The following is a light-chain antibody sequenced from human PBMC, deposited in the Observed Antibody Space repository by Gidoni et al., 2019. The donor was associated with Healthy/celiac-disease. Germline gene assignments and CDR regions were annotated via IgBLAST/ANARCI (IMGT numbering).Light chain of an antibody. V-gene: IGKV1-5*03. CDR1: QSISSW. CDR3: LQYNSYWT. CDR2: KAS. Sequence: DIQMTQSPSTLPASVGHRVTITCRASQSISSWLAWFQQKPGNAPKVLIYKASSLESGVPSRFSGSGSGTEFTLTISSLQPDDFATYYCLQYNSYWTFGQGTKVEIK. J-gene: IGKJ1*01.